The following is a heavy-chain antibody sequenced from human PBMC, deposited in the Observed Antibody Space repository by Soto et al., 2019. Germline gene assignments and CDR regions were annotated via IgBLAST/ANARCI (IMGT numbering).Heavy chain of an antibody. CDR2: TIPIFGTA. V-gene: IGHV1-69*13. CDR3: ASQWELTSDYYYGMDV. CDR1: GGTFSSYA. D-gene: IGHD1-26*01. Sequence: SVKVSCKASGGTFSSYAISWVRQAPGQGLEWMGGTIPIFGTANYAQKFQGRVTITADESTSTAYMELSSLRSEDTAVYYCASQWELTSDYYYGMDVWGQGTTVTVSS. J-gene: IGHJ6*02.